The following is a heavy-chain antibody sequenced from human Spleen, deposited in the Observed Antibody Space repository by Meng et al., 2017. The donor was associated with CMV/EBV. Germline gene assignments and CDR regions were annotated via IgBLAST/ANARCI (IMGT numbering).Heavy chain of an antibody. Sequence: NGYFYWSWISQPPGKGLEWVGYIHDSGTTYYNPSLRSRVTVSEDSSKNQFSLKLTSVTAADTAVYFCARGYCTNGECYRQGDAFDPWGQGTLVTVSS. D-gene: IGHD2-8*01. CDR1: NGYFY. CDR2: IHDSGTT. J-gene: IGHJ5*02. CDR3: ARGYCTNGECYRQGDAFDP. V-gene: IGHV4-30-4*08.